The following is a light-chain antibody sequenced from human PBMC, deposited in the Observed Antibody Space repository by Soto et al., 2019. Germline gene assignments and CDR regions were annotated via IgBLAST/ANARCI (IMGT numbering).Light chain of an antibody. CDR3: QQYGSSPGT. J-gene: IGKJ1*01. Sequence: EIVMTQSPATLSVSLGERATLSCRASQSVSSSYLAWYQQKYGQAPRLLIYGASSRATGIPDRFSGSGSGTDFTLTISRLEPEDFAVYYCQQYGSSPGTFGQGTKVDIK. CDR2: GAS. CDR1: QSVSSSY. V-gene: IGKV3-20*01.